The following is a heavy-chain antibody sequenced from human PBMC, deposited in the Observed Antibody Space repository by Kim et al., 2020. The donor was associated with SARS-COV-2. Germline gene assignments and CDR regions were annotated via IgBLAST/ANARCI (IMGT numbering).Heavy chain of an antibody. D-gene: IGHD2-2*01. CDR1: GYTLTELS. Sequence: ASVKVSCKVSGYTLTELSMHWVRQAPGKGLEWMGGFDPEDGETIYAQKFQGRVTMTEDTSTDTAYMELSSLRSEDTAVYYCATGRQYQLNGGYYFDYWGQGTLVTVSS. CDR2: FDPEDGET. CDR3: ATGRQYQLNGGYYFDY. J-gene: IGHJ4*02. V-gene: IGHV1-24*01.